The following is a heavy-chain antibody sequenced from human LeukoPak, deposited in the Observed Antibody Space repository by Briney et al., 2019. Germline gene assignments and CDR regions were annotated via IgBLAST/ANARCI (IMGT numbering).Heavy chain of an antibody. J-gene: IGHJ4*02. CDR1: GFTFNNCA. V-gene: IGHV3-23*01. CDR2: VTDDGTTT. D-gene: IGHD5-18*01. Sequence: RGSLRLSCAASGFTFNNCALSWVRQPPGKGLEWVSAVTDDGTTTYYADSVKGRFTISRDNSKNTVYLQMNYLTADDTARYYCVKEERGYSYGDYWGQGTLVTVSS. CDR3: VKEERGYSYGDY.